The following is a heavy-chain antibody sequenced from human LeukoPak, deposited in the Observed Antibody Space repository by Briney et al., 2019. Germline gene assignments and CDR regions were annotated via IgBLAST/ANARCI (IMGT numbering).Heavy chain of an antibody. V-gene: IGHV3-74*01. CDR1: GFTFSSYW. D-gene: IGHD6-13*01. Sequence: GGSLRLSCAASGFTFSSYWMHWVRQAPGKGLVWVSRINSDGSSTSYADSVKGRFTISRDNSKNTLYLQMNSLRAEDTAVYYCARDGVAAVGRDYYYYYGMDVWGQGTTVTVSS. CDR2: INSDGSST. CDR3: ARDGVAAVGRDYYYYYGMDV. J-gene: IGHJ6*02.